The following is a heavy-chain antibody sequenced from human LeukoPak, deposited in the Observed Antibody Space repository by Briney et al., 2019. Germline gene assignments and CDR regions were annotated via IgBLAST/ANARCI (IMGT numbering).Heavy chain of an antibody. CDR3: AGQGGGVALDY. Sequence: PSQTLSLTCIVSGGSMRSASYYWDRIHQPPGKGLEWIGTIYYDGSTSHYTPSLKSRVTMFVDTAKSHFSLNLSSVTAADTAVYYCAGQGGGVALDYWGQGMLVTVSS. D-gene: IGHD2-8*01. CDR1: GGSMRSASYY. V-gene: IGHV4-39*01. CDR2: IYYDGST. J-gene: IGHJ4*02.